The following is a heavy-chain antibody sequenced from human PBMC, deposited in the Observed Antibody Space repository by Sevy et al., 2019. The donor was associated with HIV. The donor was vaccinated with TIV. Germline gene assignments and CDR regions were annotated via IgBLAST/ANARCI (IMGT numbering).Heavy chain of an antibody. J-gene: IGHJ4*02. CDR2: IYPDDSET. CDR1: GYSFTSHW. CDR3: ATSRSGYFDSSGYYIY. D-gene: IGHD3-22*01. Sequence: GESLKNSCEGSGYSFTSHWVGWVRHMPGKGLEWMGIIYPDDSETRYSPSFQGQVTFSADKSISTAYLQWSSLKASDTAMSYCATSRSGYFDSSGYYIYWGQGTMVTVSS. V-gene: IGHV5-51*01.